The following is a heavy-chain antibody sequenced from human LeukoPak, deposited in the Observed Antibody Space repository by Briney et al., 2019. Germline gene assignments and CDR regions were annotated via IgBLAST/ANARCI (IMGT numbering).Heavy chain of an antibody. CDR2: ISSRGSTI. V-gene: IGHV3-48*03. CDR3: ASGRLVGAPDY. J-gene: IGHJ4*02. D-gene: IGHD1-26*01. CDR1: GFTFSSYE. Sequence: GGFLRLSCAASGFTFSSYEMNWVRQAPGKGLEWVSYISSRGSTIYYADSVKGRFSTSRDNAKNTLYLQMNSLRAEDTAVYYCASGRLVGAPDYWGQGTLVTVSS.